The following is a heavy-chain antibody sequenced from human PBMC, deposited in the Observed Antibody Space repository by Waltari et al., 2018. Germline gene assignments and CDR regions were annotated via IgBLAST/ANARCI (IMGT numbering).Heavy chain of an antibody. CDR1: GFTFSSYW. CDR3: ARSSSGMDV. V-gene: IGHV3-7*01. D-gene: IGHD6-13*01. CDR2: RKQDGSEK. Sequence: EVQLVESGGGFVQPGGSLRLSCAASGFTFSSYWISWVRQAPGKGLEWVANRKQDGSEKYYVDSVKGRFTISRDNAKNSLYLQMNSLRAEDTAVYYCARSSSGMDVWGQGTMVTVSS. J-gene: IGHJ3*01.